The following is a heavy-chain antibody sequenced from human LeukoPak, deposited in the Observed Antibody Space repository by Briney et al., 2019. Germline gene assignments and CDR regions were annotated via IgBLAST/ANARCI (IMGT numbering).Heavy chain of an antibody. CDR1: GFTFDVYA. CDR2: ISWNGGSE. D-gene: IGHD1-14*01. Sequence: PGRSLRLSCAASGFTFDVYAMHWVRQAPGKGLEWVSGISWNGGSEAYADTVKGRFIISRDNAENSLYLQMNSLRVDDTGFYYCVKDVDTYQDNTHGRLDSWGRGTLVTVSS. J-gene: IGHJ4*02. CDR3: VKDVDTYQDNTHGRLDS. V-gene: IGHV3-9*01.